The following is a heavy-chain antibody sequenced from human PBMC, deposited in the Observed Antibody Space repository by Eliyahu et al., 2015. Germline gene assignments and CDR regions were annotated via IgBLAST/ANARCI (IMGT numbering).Heavy chain of an antibody. CDR2: ISSSSSYI. CDR3: ARDPYPDGTYYYGMDV. V-gene: IGHV3-21*01. J-gene: IGHJ6*02. CDR1: GXTFXSYS. D-gene: IGHD6-13*01. Sequence: VQLVESGGGLVKPGGSLRLXCAAXGXTFXSYSMNWVRQAPGKGLEWVSSISSSSSYIYYADSVKGRFTISRDNAKNSLYLQMNSLRAEDTAVYYCARDPYPDGTYYYGMDVWGQGTTVTVSS.